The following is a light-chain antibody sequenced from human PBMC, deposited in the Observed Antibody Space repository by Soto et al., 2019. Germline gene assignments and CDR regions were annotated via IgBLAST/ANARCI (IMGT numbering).Light chain of an antibody. V-gene: IGKV1-13*02. CDR3: QQFNSYPLS. CDR1: QGISSA. Sequence: AIQLTQSPSSLSASVGDRVTITCRASQGISSALAWYQHKSGKPPKSLIYDASSLESGVPSRFSGTGSGTDFTLTISSLQTEDFATYYCQQFNSYPLSFGGGTKVDIK. CDR2: DAS. J-gene: IGKJ4*01.